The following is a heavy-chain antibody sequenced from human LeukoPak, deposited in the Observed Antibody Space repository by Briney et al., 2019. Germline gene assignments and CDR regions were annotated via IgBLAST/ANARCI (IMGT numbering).Heavy chain of an antibody. CDR1: GFTFSSYS. V-gene: IGHV3-21*01. CDR3: SRKNGNFYYYYKGV. Sequence: PGGSLRLSCAASGFTFSSYSMNWVRQAPGKGLEWVSSISSSSSYIYYADSVKGRFTISRDNAKNSLYLQMNSLRAEDTAVYYLSRKNGNFYYYYKGVWGKGDPGTGSS. J-gene: IGHJ6*03. CDR2: ISSSSSYI. D-gene: IGHD1-1*01.